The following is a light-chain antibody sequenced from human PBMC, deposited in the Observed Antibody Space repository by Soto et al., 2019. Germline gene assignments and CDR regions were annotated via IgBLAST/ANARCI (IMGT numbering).Light chain of an antibody. Sequence: DIQLTQSPSFLSASVGDRVTITCRASQGINDYLAWYQQKPGKAPKLLIYAASTLQSEVPSRFRGSGSGTECTRTISCLQSEDFATYYCQQFNTYPLTFGGGTKVEVK. V-gene: IGKV1-9*01. J-gene: IGKJ4*01. CDR3: QQFNTYPLT. CDR1: QGINDY. CDR2: AAS.